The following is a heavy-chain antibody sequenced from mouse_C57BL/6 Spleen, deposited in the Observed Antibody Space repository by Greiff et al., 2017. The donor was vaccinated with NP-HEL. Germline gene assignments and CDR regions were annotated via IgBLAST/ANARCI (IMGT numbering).Heavy chain of an antibody. V-gene: IGHV1-55*01. CDR2: IYPGSGST. CDR3: ARKDYDYDGRGFAY. J-gene: IGHJ3*01. D-gene: IGHD2-4*01. CDR1: GYTFTSYW. Sequence: QVQLQQPGAELVKPGASVKMSCKASGYTFTSYWITWVKQRPGQGLEWIGDIYPGSGSTNYNEKFKSKATLTVDTSSSTAYMQLSSLTSEDSAVYYCARKDYDYDGRGFAYWGQGTLVTVSA.